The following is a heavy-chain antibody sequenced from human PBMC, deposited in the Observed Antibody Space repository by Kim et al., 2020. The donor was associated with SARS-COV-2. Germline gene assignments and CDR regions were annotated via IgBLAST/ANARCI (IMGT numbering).Heavy chain of an antibody. D-gene: IGHD6-13*01. CDR1: GGSISSSTYS. V-gene: IGHV4-39*01. CDR3: TRPLPGSSWFDD. CDR2: IDSSGGT. J-gene: IGHJ4*02. Sequence: SETLSLTCTISGGSISSSTYSWNWFRQPPGDGLEWIGGIDSSGGTYYNPSLKSRLTLSVETSKNQFSLKLSSVTAADTAVFYCTRPLPGSSWFDDWGLET.